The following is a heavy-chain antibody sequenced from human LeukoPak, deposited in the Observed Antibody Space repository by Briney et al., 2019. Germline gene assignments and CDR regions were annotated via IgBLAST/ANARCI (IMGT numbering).Heavy chain of an antibody. CDR3: ARLSGYGLHYYYYMDV. J-gene: IGHJ6*03. Sequence: SQTLSLTCAVSGGSISSGGYSWGWIRQPPGKGLEWIGYVSSTGSTYYNPSLKSRLSISLHTPKNQFSLHLTSVTAADTAVYYCARLSGYGLHYYYYMDVWGKGTTVTVSS. V-gene: IGHV4-30-4*07. D-gene: IGHD5-12*01. CDR1: GGSISSGGYS. CDR2: VSSTGST.